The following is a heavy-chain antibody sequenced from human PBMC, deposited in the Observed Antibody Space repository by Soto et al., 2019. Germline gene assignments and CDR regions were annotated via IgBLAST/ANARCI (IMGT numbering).Heavy chain of an antibody. Sequence: SVKVSCKASGGPFSRYTISWVRQAPGQGLEWMGRSIPILGIAHYAQKFQGRVTITADKSTSTAHMERSSLISEDTAVYYCASRPYCGGDCRNWFDPGGQGTLVTVSS. CDR2: SIPILGIA. CDR3: ASRPYCGGDCRNWFDP. D-gene: IGHD2-21*02. J-gene: IGHJ5*02. CDR1: GGPFSRYT. V-gene: IGHV1-69*02.